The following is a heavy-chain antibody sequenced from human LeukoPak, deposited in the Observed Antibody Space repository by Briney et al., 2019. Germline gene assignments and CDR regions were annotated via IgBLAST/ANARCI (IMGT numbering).Heavy chain of an antibody. V-gene: IGHV3-48*04. CDR1: GFTFSTYT. J-gene: IGHJ4*02. D-gene: IGHD6-13*01. CDR3: TRRPYSSSWYYFDY. Sequence: GGSLRLSCAASGFTFSTYTMNWVRQAPGKAWEGVSYISSSGSMLTCADSVEGRFTISRDNAKNSLYLQLSSLRVEDTAVYYCTRRPYSSSWYYFDYWGQGTLVTVSS. CDR2: ISSSGSML.